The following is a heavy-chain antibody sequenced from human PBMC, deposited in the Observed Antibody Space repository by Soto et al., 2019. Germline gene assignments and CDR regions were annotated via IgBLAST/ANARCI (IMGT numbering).Heavy chain of an antibody. CDR3: ARDLGYYDSTDYFDTFDI. D-gene: IGHD3-22*01. Sequence: ASVKVSCKASGYTFTSYGLSWVRQAPGQGLEWMGWISAYNGNTYYAQKLQGRVTMTTDTSTSTAYMELRSLRSDDTAVYYCARDLGYYDSTDYFDTFDIWGQGTMVTVS. V-gene: IGHV1-18*01. CDR2: ISAYNGNT. J-gene: IGHJ3*02. CDR1: GYTFTSYG.